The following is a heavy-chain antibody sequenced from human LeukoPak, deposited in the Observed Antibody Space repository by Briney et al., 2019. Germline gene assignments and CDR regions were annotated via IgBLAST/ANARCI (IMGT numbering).Heavy chain of an antibody. V-gene: IGHV4-39*07. CDR1: GGSISSSSYY. Sequence: SETLSLTCTVSGGSISSSSYYWGWIRQPPGKGLEWIGSIYYSGSTYYNPSLKSRVTISVDTSKNQFSLKLSSVTAADTAVYYCARDFSNENWFDPWGQGTLVTVSS. CDR2: IYYSGST. D-gene: IGHD1-1*01. J-gene: IGHJ5*02. CDR3: ARDFSNENWFDP.